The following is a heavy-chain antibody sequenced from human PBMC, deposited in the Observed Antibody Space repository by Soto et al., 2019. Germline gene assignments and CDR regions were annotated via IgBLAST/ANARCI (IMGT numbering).Heavy chain of an antibody. CDR1: GFPFSHYA. V-gene: IGHV3-23*01. CDR3: GKERRGSGWSVCNF. J-gene: IGHJ4*02. CDR2: ISGSGDSA. Sequence: GASLKISCTASGFPFSHYAMNWVRQGPGTRLEWVADISGSGDSARYADSVRGRFTITRDNSRDTLYLQMNSLRVDDTAVYYCGKERRGSGWSVCNFWGQGALVTVSS. D-gene: IGHD6-19*01.